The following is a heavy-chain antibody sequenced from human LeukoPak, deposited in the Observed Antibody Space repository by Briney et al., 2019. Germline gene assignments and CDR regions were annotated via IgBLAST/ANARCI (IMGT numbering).Heavy chain of an antibody. V-gene: IGHV1-69*01. Sequence: SVKVSCKASGGTFSSYAISWVRQAPGQGPEWMGGIIPIFGTANYAQKFQGRVTITADESTSTAYMELSSLRSEDTAVYYCASSGYSYGYLPFDYWGQGTLVTVSS. D-gene: IGHD5-18*01. CDR1: GGTFSSYA. CDR3: ASSGYSYGYLPFDY. J-gene: IGHJ4*02. CDR2: IIPIFGTA.